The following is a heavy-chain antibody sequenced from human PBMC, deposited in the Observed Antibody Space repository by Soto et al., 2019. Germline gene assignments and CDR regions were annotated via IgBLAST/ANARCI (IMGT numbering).Heavy chain of an antibody. CDR1: GFSFNIYW. D-gene: IGHD6-19*01. V-gene: IGHV3-7*05. CDR3: ARAGMVVAATPWD. J-gene: IGHJ4*02. CDR2: IKQEGSEK. Sequence: VQLVESGGGLVQPGESLRLSCAASGFSFNIYWMTWVRQAPGKGLEWVAHIKQEGSEKYYVDSVKGRFTISRDNAKDSLYLQMNSLRDDDTAVYYCARAGMVVAATPWDWGQGTLVTVSS.